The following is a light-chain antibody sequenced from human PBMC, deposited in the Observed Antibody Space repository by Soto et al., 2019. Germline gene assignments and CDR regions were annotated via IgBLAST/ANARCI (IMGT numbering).Light chain of an antibody. V-gene: IGKV3-11*01. CDR3: QQRGDWPLT. CDR2: DAS. Sequence: EIVLTQSPATLSLSPGERATLSCRASQHIDVYLDWLQQKPGQSPRLLIFDASARATGTPTRFSGSGSGTDFTLTISSLEPEDFAVYYWQQRGDWPLTFGPGTKVDI. J-gene: IGKJ3*01. CDR1: QHIDVY.